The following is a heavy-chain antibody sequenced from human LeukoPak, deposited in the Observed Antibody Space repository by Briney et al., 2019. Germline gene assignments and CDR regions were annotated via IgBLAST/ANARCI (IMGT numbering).Heavy chain of an antibody. CDR1: GFTFSNYG. CDR2: IRYDGNDK. Sequence: GGSLRLSCAASGFTFSNYGLHWVRQAPGKGLEWVAFIRYDGNDKYYADSVKGRFTISRDNSKNTVYLQMNSLRGDDTSIYYCAKVIVSVSANGAFDYWGQGTLVTVSS. CDR3: AKVIVSVSANGAFDY. J-gene: IGHJ4*02. V-gene: IGHV3-30*02. D-gene: IGHD5/OR15-5a*01.